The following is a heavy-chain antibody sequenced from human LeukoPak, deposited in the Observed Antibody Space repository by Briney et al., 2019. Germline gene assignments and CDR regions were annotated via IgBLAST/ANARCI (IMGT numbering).Heavy chain of an antibody. D-gene: IGHD1/OR15-1a*01. V-gene: IGHV3-7*01. CDR3: ASPRGRTEGVGY. J-gene: IGHJ4*02. Sequence: PGGSLRLSCAASGFTFSSDWMSWVRQAPGKGLEWVANIKQDGSEKYYVDSVKGRFTISRDNAKNSLYLQMNSLRAEDTAVYYCASPRGRTEGVGYWGQGTLVTVSS. CDR1: GFTFSSDW. CDR2: IKQDGSEK.